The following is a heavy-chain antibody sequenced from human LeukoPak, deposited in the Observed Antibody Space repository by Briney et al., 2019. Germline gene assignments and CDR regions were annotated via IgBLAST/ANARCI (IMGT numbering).Heavy chain of an antibody. CDR2: FSGTGDST. D-gene: IGHD6-13*01. V-gene: IGHV3-23*01. CDR1: GFTLSSYT. Sequence: PGGSLRLSCVASGFTLSSYTMSWVRQAPGKGLEWVSSFSGTGDSTYYADSVKGRFTISRDNSKNTLYLQMNSLSAEDTAVYYCGVYTSSWHRWDYWGQGTLVTVSS. CDR3: GVYTSSWHRWDY. J-gene: IGHJ4*02.